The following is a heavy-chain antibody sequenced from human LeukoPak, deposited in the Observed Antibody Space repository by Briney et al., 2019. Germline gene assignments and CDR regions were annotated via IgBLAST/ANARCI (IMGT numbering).Heavy chain of an antibody. V-gene: IGHV3-33*06. D-gene: IGHD2-15*01. Sequence: PGGSLRLSCAASRFNFSSYGIHWVRQAPGKGLEWVAVIWYDGSKKYYADSVKGRFTISRDNSKNTVYLQMNSLRAEDTAVYYCANGYCSSAGCATSLDYWGQGTLVTVSS. J-gene: IGHJ4*02. CDR1: RFNFSSYG. CDR2: IWYDGSKK. CDR3: ANGYCSSAGCATSLDY.